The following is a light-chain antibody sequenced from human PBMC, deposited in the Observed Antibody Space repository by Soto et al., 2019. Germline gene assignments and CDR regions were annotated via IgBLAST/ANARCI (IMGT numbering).Light chain of an antibody. J-gene: IGLJ1*01. CDR3: SSYAVTNIFV. CDR1: SSDVGGYNY. V-gene: IGLV2-8*01. Sequence: LAQPPSASGSPGQSVTISCTGTSSDVGGYNYVSWYQQHPGKAPKVIIYEVSKRPSGVPDRFSGSKSGSTASLTVSGLQAEDEADYYCSSYAVTNIFVFGAGTKVTVL. CDR2: EVS.